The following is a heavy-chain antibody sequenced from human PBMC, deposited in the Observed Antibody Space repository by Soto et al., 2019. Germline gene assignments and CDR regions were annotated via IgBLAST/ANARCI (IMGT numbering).Heavy chain of an antibody. J-gene: IGHJ6*03. CDR1: GFTFSSYG. CDR3: AKEMVVPAAIDYYYYYMDV. CDR2: ISYDGSNK. V-gene: IGHV3-30*18. Sequence: QVQLVESGGGVVQPGRSLRLSCAASGFTFSSYGMHWVRQAPGKGLEWVAVISYDGSNKYYADSVKGRFTISRDNSKNTLYLQMNSLRAEDTAVYYCAKEMVVPAAIDYYYYYMDVCGKGTTVTVSS. D-gene: IGHD2-2*02.